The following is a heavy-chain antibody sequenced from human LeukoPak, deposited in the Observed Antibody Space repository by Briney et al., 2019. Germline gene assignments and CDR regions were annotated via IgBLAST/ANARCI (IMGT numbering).Heavy chain of an antibody. CDR2: ISGSGGST. Sequence: PGGSLRLSCAASGFTFSRYSMNWVRQAPGKGLEWVSAISGSGGSTYYADSVKGRFTISRDNSKNTLYLQMNSLRAEDTAVYYCAKDVGDLSFDYWGQGTLVTVSS. CDR1: GFTFSRYS. D-gene: IGHD3-10*01. V-gene: IGHV3-23*01. J-gene: IGHJ4*02. CDR3: AKDVGDLSFDY.